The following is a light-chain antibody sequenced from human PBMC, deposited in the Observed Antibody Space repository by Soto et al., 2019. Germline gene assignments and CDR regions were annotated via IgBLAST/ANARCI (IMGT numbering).Light chain of an antibody. CDR3: QQYDNWPPLT. Sequence: EIVLTQSPDTLSLSPGDRATLSCRASQSVSNKLAWYQQKPGQAPRLLIFGASSRATGIPARFSGSGSGTDFTLTISSLQSEDFAVYYCQQYDNWPPLTFGGGTKVEIK. V-gene: IGKV3-15*01. CDR1: QSVSNK. J-gene: IGKJ4*01. CDR2: GAS.